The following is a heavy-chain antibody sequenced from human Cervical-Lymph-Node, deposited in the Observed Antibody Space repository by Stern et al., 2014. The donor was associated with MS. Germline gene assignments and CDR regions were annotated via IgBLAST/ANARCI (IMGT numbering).Heavy chain of an antibody. CDR3: ARGPPLMVISWFDP. D-gene: IGHD2-21*01. J-gene: IGHJ5*02. Sequence: HVQLQQWGAGLLKPSETLSLTCAVYGGSFTGYFWSWIRQPPGKGLEWIGEINHRGRVNYNPSLKSRVIMSVDTSKNQFSLNLTSVAVADTAVYYCARGPPLMVISWFDPWGQGTLVTVSS. V-gene: IGHV4-34*01. CDR2: INHRGRV. CDR1: GGSFTGYF.